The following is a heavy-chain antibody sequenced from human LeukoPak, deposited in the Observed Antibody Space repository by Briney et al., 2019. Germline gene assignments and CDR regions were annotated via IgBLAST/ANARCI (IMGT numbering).Heavy chain of an antibody. CDR2: IYYNGGT. CDR3: ARAPDCSGTSCYEFFFIDAFDI. J-gene: IGHJ3*02. CDR1: GGSISTGGYY. D-gene: IGHD2-2*01. V-gene: IGHV4-31*03. Sequence: SETLSLTCTVSGGSISTGGYYWSWIRQHPGKGLEWIGYIYYNGGTYYNPSLKSRVSISVHTSENQLSLKLSSVTAADTAVYYCARAPDCSGTSCYEFFFIDAFDIWGQGTMVTVSS.